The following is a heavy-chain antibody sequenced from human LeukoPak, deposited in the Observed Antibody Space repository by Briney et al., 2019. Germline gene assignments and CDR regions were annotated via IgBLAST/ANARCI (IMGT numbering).Heavy chain of an antibody. CDR1: GNYW. V-gene: IGHV3-74*01. Sequence: GGSLRLSCAASGNYWMHWVRQVPGKGLVWVSHINSDGCWTSYADSVKGRFTISKDNAKNTVYLQMNSLRAEDTAVYYCVSFYETYWGRGTLVTVSS. CDR3: VSFYETY. CDR2: INSDGCWT. D-gene: IGHD2/OR15-2a*01. J-gene: IGHJ4*02.